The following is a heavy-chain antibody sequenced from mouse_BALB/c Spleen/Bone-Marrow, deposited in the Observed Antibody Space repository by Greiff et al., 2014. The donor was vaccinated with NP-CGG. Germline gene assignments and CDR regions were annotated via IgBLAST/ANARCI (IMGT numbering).Heavy chain of an antibody. Sequence: EVQLQQSGPDLVKPGASVKISCKASGYSFSGYYMHWVKQSHGKSLEWIGRVHPNNGGTSYNQKFKGKAILNVDMSSSTAYMDVRSLTSEDAAVYYCARCGSYVGGTMAYWGQGTLVTVSS. CDR1: GYSFSGYY. CDR3: ARCGSYVGGTMAY. CDR2: VHPNNGGT. J-gene: IGHJ4*01. D-gene: IGHD1-1*02. V-gene: IGHV1-18*01.